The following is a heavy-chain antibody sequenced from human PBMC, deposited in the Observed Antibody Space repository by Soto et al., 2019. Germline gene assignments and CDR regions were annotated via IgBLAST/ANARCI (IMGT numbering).Heavy chain of an antibody. Sequence: QVQLQESGPGLVKPSETLSLTCTVSGVSISSYYWNWIRQPPGKGLEWIGYVSYGGSTNYNPSPNIRVAISVDTSRNQVALKLTSVTAAETAIYYCATAPPFYYGGTGYLDNWGQGTLVTVSS. CDR3: ATAPPFYYGGTGYLDN. CDR1: GVSISSYY. J-gene: IGHJ4*02. CDR2: VSYGGST. D-gene: IGHD3-10*01. V-gene: IGHV4-59*01.